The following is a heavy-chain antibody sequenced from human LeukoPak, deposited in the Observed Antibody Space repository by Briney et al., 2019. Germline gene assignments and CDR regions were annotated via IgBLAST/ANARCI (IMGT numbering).Heavy chain of an antibody. CDR1: GGSFSGYY. D-gene: IGHD6-13*01. CDR3: ARVVWGRIAAAGTRIWFDP. J-gene: IGHJ5*02. V-gene: IGHV4-34*01. Sequence: SETLSLTCAVYGGSFSGYYWSWIRQPPGKRPEWIGEINHSGSTNYNPSLKSRVTISVDTSKNRFSLKLSSVTAADTAVYYCARVVWGRIAAAGTRIWFDPWGQGTLVTVSS. CDR2: INHSGST.